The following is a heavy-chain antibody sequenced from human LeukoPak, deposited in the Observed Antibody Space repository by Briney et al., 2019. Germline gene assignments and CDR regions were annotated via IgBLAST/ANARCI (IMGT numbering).Heavy chain of an antibody. V-gene: IGHV4-34*01. D-gene: IGHD3-9*01. CDR1: GGSFSGYY. CDR2: INHSGST. J-gene: IGHJ5*02. CDR3: ARYFDWLLRWFDP. Sequence: PSETLSLTCAVYGGSFSGYYWSWIRQPPGKGLEWIGEINHSGSTNYNPSPKSRVTISVDTSKNQFSLKLSSVTAADTAVYYCARYFDWLLRWFDPWGQGTLVTVSS.